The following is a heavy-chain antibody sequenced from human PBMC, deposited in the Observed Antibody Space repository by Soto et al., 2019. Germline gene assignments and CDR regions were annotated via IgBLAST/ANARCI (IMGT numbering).Heavy chain of an antibody. CDR1: GGSISGYY. CDR3: ARLGAYYQSLDP. V-gene: IGHV4-59*08. D-gene: IGHD2-21*01. CDR2: IYNIGST. Sequence: SETLSLTCTVSGGSISGYYWSWLRQPPGKGLEWIGYIYNIGSTNYNPSLRSRDTMSMDTSQEQFSLKIRSVTATDTAVYYCARLGAYYQSLDPWGPGTLVT. J-gene: IGHJ5*02.